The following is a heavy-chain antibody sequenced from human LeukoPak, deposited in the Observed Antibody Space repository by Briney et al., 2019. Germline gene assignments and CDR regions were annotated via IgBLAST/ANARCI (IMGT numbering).Heavy chain of an antibody. D-gene: IGHD2-2*01. Sequence: PGRSLRLSCAASGFTFSSYWMHWVRQVPGKGLVWVARINPGGSSITYADSVKGRFTISRDNAKNTLYLQMDSLRAEDTGVYYCARSNQPVDYWGQGTLVTVSS. V-gene: IGHV3-74*01. CDR2: INPGGSSI. J-gene: IGHJ4*02. CDR3: ARSNQPVDY. CDR1: GFTFSSYW.